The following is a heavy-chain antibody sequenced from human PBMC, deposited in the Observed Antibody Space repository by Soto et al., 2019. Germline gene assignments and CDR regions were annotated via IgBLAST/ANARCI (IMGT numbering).Heavy chain of an antibody. V-gene: IGHV3-74*01. D-gene: IGHD1-20*01. CDR1: GFTLSNYA. J-gene: IGHJ3*01. Sequence: GSLRLSCVVSGFTLSNYAMDWVRQAPGKGLECVSRIIGNGSSTFYAYSVKGRFTISRDNAENTVFLQMDSLRAEDTAVYYCARDNWNTVWGQGTVVTVSS. CDR2: IIGNGSST. CDR3: ARDNWNTV.